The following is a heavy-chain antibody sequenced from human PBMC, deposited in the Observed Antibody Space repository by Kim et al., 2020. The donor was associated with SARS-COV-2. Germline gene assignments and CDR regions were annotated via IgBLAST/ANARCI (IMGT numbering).Heavy chain of an antibody. CDR3: TRGAVSGNAAFGI. Sequence: GGSLRLSCEASGFTLTKYGMHWVRQAPGTGLEWVAFMSYDGSAKHYGETVKGRFTISRDTSKNTLFLQMDSLRAEDTAVYYCTRGAVSGNAAFGIWGQGSLVTVSS. J-gene: IGHJ3*02. V-gene: IGHV3-30*03. CDR2: MSYDGSAK. D-gene: IGHD6-19*01. CDR1: GFTLTKYG.